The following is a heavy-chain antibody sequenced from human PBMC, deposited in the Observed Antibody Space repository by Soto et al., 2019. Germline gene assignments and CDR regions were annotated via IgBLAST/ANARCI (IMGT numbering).Heavy chain of an antibody. J-gene: IGHJ4*02. CDR1: GDSISSPNW. CDR3: AREGFDHRPDY. V-gene: IGHV4-4*02. Sequence: QVQLQESGPGLVKPSETLSLTCAVSGDSISSPNWWSWYRPSPGQGLELIGEMFGSGSSNYNPSLDGRVTISLDTSKHQFSLNLTSLTAADTAIYYCAREGFDHRPDYWGQGIPVSVSS. CDR2: MFGSGSS.